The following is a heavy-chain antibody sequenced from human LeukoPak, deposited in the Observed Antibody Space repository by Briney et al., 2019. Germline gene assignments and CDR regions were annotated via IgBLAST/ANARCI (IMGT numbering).Heavy chain of an antibody. CDR2: IYYIGGT. V-gene: IGHV4-59*08. Sequence: SETLSLTCTVSGGSMNKYYWTWIRQPPGKGLEWIGNIYYIGGTNYNPSLKSRVSMSVDTSKNQFSLSLASLTAADTAVYYCARSRGYSYGTTFLDYWGQGTLVTVSS. J-gene: IGHJ4*02. CDR3: ARSRGYSYGTTFLDY. CDR1: GGSMNKYY. D-gene: IGHD5-18*01.